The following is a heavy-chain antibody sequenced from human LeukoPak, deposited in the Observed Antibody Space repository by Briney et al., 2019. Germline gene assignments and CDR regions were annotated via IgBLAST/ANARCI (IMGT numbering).Heavy chain of an antibody. Sequence: SETLSLTCAVYGGSFSGYYWSWIRQPPGKGLEWIREINHSGSTNYSPSLKSRVTITVDTSKNQFSLKLSSVTAADTAVYYCARGKVVVVPAAMTSWFDPWGQGTLVTVSS. CDR3: ARGKVVVVPAAMTSWFDP. CDR2: INHSGST. J-gene: IGHJ5*02. CDR1: GGSFSGYY. V-gene: IGHV4-34*01. D-gene: IGHD2-2*01.